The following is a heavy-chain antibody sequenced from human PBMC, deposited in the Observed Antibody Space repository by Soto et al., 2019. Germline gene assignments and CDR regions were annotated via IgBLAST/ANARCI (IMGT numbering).Heavy chain of an antibody. CDR3: AREEYSSSSGSTGLDY. CDR2: IWYDGSNK. CDR1: GFTFSSYG. J-gene: IGHJ4*02. Sequence: GGSLRLSCAASGFTFSSYGMHWVRQAPGKGLEWVTVIWYDGSNKYYADSMKGRFTISRDNSKNTLYLQMNSLRAEDTAVYYCAREEYSSSSGSTGLDYWGQGTLVTVSS. D-gene: IGHD6-6*01. V-gene: IGHV3-33*01.